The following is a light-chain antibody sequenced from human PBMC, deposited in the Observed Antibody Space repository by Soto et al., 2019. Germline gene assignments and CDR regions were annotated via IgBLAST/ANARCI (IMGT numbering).Light chain of an antibody. V-gene: IGLV1-40*01. CDR3: QSYDRSLSSPI. CDR2: GNI. J-gene: IGLJ2*01. CDR1: SSNIGARYD. Sequence: QSVLTQPPSVSGAPGQRVTISCTGSSSNIGARYDVHWYQCLPGTAPKLIIYGNINRPSGVPDRFSGSKSGTSASLAITGLQADDEADYYCQSYDRSLSSPIFGGGTKLTVL.